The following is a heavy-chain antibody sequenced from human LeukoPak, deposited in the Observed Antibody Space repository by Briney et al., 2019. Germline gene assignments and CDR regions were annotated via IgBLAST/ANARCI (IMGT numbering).Heavy chain of an antibody. CDR3: ARRRMVYWFDP. D-gene: IGHD2-8*01. J-gene: IGHJ5*02. V-gene: IGHV4-39*07. CDR1: GGSISSSSYY. CDR2: INHSGST. Sequence: SETLSLTCTVSGGSISSSSYYWGWIRQPPGKGLEWIGEINHSGSTNYNPSLKSRVTISVDTSKNQFSLKLSSVTAADTAVYYCARRRMVYWFDPWGQGTLVTVSS.